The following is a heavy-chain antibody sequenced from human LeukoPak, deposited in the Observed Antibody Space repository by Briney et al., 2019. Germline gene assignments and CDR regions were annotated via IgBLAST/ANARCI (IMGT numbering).Heavy chain of an antibody. Sequence: GGSLRVSCAASGFTFSSYRMNWVRQAPGEELEWVSSINSSSSYMYYADSVKGRFTISRDNAKNSLYLQMNSLRAEDTAVYYCARDASSGMTYYYDSSSYWGQGTLVTVSS. CDR1: GFTFSSYR. J-gene: IGHJ4*02. CDR2: INSSSSYM. D-gene: IGHD3-22*01. CDR3: ARDASSGMTYYYDSSSY. V-gene: IGHV3-21*01.